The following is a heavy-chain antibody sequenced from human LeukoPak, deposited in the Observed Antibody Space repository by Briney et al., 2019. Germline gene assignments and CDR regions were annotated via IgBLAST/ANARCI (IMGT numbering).Heavy chain of an antibody. CDR2: IWSDGSNK. CDR3: ARDRHSSGWAHYYYYGMDV. V-gene: IGHV3-33*01. Sequence: GKSLRLSCAASGFTFSNYGMHWVRQAPGKGLEWVAVIWSDGSNKYYGDSVRGRFTISRDNSKNTASLQMNSLRAEDTAVYYCARDRHSSGWAHYYYYGMDVWGQGTTVTVSS. CDR1: GFTFSNYG. J-gene: IGHJ6*02. D-gene: IGHD6-19*01.